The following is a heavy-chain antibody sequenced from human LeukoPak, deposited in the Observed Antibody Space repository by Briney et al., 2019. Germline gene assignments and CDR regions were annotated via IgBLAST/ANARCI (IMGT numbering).Heavy chain of an antibody. D-gene: IGHD3-9*01. CDR3: AGLLRGFDWLLGAFDI. CDR1: GGSISSYY. CDR2: IYYSGST. V-gene: IGHV4-59*08. Sequence: PSETLSLTCTVSGGSISSYYWSWIRQPPGKGLEWIGYIYYSGSTNYNPSLKSRVTISVDTSKNQFSLKLSSVTAADTAVYYCAGLLRGFDWLLGAFDIWGQGTMVTVSS. J-gene: IGHJ3*02.